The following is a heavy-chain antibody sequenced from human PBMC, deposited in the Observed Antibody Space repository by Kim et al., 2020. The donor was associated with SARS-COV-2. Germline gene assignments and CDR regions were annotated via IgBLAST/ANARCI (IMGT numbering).Heavy chain of an antibody. CDR3: VRGARLADS. CDR2: T. J-gene: IGHJ4*02. V-gene: IGHV3-11*06. Sequence: TNYADSVRGRFTVSRDNAKNSLYLQMSSLRADDTAIYYCVRGARLADSWGQGTLVTVSS.